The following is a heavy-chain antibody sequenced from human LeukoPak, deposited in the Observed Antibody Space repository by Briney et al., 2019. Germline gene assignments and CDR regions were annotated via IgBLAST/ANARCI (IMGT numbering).Heavy chain of an antibody. V-gene: IGHV1-18*01. D-gene: IGHD2-15*01. J-gene: IGHJ4*02. Sequence: ASVKVSCEASGYTFTSYGISWVRQAPGQGLEWMGWISAYNGNTNYAQKLQGRVTMTTDTSTSTAYMELRSLRSDDTAVYYCARESPGYCSGGSCFFDYWGQGTLVTVSS. CDR1: GYTFTSYG. CDR3: ARESPGYCSGGSCFFDY. CDR2: ISAYNGNT.